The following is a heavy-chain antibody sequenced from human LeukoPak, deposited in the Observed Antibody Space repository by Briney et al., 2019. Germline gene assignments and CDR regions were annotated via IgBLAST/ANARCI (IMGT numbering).Heavy chain of an antibody. CDR3: ARDLYSYAETFDY. J-gene: IGHJ4*02. Sequence: KPGGSLRLSCAASGFTFSSYSMNWVRQAPGKGLEWVSSISSSSSYIYYADSVKGRFTISRDNAKNSLYLQMNSLRAEDTAVYYCARDLYSYAETFDYWGQGTLVTVSS. CDR2: ISSSSSYI. V-gene: IGHV3-21*01. D-gene: IGHD5-18*01. CDR1: GFTFSSYS.